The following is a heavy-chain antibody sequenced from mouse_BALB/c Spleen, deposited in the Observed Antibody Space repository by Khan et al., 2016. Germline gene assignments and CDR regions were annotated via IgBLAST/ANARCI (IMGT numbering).Heavy chain of an antibody. D-gene: IGHD1-1*01. CDR1: GYSITSDYA. Sequence: EVQLQESGPGLVKPSQSLSLTCTVTGYSITSDYAWHWIRQFPGNKLEWMGYISYSGSTSYNPSLKSRISITRDTSKNQFFLQLNSVTTEDTATXYCARSNYFGNSPACFVDWGQGTLVTVSA. CDR2: ISYSGST. CDR3: ARSNYFGNSPACFVD. J-gene: IGHJ3*01. V-gene: IGHV3-2*02.